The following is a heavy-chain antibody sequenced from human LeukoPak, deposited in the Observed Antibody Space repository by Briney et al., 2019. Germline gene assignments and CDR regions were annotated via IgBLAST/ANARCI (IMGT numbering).Heavy chain of an antibody. CDR1: GFTFSSYA. J-gene: IGHJ6*03. CDR2: ISYDGSNK. D-gene: IGHD6-13*01. V-gene: IGHV3-30-3*01. CDR3: ARDPAGYSSSWSARYMDV. Sequence: GGSLRLSCAASGFTFSSYAMHWVRQAPGKGLAWVAVISYDGSNKYYADSVKGRFTISRDNSKNTLYLQMNSLRAEDTAVYYCARDPAGYSSSWSARYMDVWGKGTTVTVSS.